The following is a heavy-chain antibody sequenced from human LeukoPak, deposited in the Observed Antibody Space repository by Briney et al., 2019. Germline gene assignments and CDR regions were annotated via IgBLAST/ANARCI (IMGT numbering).Heavy chain of an antibody. CDR1: GFTFSSYA. Sequence: GGSLRLSCAASGFTFSSYAMSWVRQAPGKGLEWVSAISGSGGSTYYADSVKGRFTISRDNSKNTLYLQMNSLRAEDTAVYYCAIKTRIQLWSLFDYWGQGTLVTVSS. CDR3: AIKTRIQLWSLFDY. V-gene: IGHV3-23*01. D-gene: IGHD5-18*01. CDR2: ISGSGGST. J-gene: IGHJ4*02.